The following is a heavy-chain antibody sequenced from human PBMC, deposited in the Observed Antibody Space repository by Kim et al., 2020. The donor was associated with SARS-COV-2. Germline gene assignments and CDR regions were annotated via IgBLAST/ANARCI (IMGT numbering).Heavy chain of an antibody. CDR3: ARASLSGIAVAGSDD. V-gene: IGHV1-3*01. J-gene: IGHJ4*02. CDR2: INAGNGNT. Sequence: ASVKVSCKASGYTFTSYAMNWVRQAPGQRLEWMGWINAGNGNTKYSQKFQGRVTITRDTSASTAYMELSSLRSEDTAVYYCARASLSGIAVAGSDDWGQGALGTVSP. CDR1: GYTFTSYA. D-gene: IGHD6-19*01.